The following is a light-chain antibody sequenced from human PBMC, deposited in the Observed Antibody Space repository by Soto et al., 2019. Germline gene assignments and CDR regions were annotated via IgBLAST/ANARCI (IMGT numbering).Light chain of an antibody. J-gene: IGKJ1*01. CDR3: QQRNSWPWT. CDR1: QSASSY. Sequence: EIVLTQSPATLSLSPVERATLSCMASQSASSYLAWYQQKPGQAPRLLIYDASSRATGIPARFSGSGSGTDFTLTISSLEPEDFAVYYCQQRNSWPWTFGQGTKVDIK. V-gene: IGKV3-11*01. CDR2: DAS.